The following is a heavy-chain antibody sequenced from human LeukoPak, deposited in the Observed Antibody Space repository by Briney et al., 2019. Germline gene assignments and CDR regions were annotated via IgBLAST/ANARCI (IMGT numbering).Heavy chain of an antibody. CDR2: ISGSGGST. CDR3: ATVSRELNFDY. CDR1: GFTFSSYA. D-gene: IGHD1-26*01. Sequence: GGSLRLSCAASGFTFSSYAMSWVRQAPGKGLEWVSAISGSGGSTYYADSVKGRFTISRDNSKNTLYLQMNSLIAEDTAVYYCATVSRELNFDYWGQGTLVTVSS. V-gene: IGHV3-23*01. J-gene: IGHJ4*02.